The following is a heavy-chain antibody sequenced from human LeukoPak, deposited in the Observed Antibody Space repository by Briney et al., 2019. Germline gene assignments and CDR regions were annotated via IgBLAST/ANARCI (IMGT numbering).Heavy chain of an antibody. Sequence: GGSLRLSCAASGFTFSSYWMSWVRQAPGKGLEWVSAISGSGGSTYYADSVKGRFTISRDNSKNTLYLQMNSLRAEDTAVYYCARDRNRGYCSSTSCVAHGYWGQGTLVTVSS. CDR1: GFTFSSYW. D-gene: IGHD2-2*01. CDR3: ARDRNRGYCSSTSCVAHGY. V-gene: IGHV3-23*01. CDR2: ISGSGGST. J-gene: IGHJ4*02.